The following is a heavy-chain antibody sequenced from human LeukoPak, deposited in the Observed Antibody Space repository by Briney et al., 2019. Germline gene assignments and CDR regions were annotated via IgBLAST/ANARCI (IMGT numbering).Heavy chain of an antibody. V-gene: IGHV4-59*01. CDR3: ARELEQWPPGGFDY. D-gene: IGHD6-19*01. CDR1: GGSISSYY. Sequence: PSETLSLTCTVSGGSISSYYWSWIRQPPGKGLEWIGYIYYSGSTNYNPSLKSRVTISVDTSKNQFSLKLSSVTAADTAVYYCARELEQWPPGGFDYWGQGTLVTVSS. J-gene: IGHJ4*02. CDR2: IYYSGST.